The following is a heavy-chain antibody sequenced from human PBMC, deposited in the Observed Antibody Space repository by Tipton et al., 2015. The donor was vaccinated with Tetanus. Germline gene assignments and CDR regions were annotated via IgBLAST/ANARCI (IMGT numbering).Heavy chain of an antibody. V-gene: IGHV4-31*03. CDR1: GGSISSGEYY. J-gene: IGHJ4*02. CDR2: IHYSGDT. Sequence: TLSLTCNVSGGSISSGEYYWSWIRRHPGKGLEWIGSIHYSGDTHSHPSLKSRVTISVDTSKNQFSLKLSSVTAADTAIYYCAREVPAAGHFDSWGQGTLVTVSS. CDR3: AREVPAAGHFDS. D-gene: IGHD2-2*01.